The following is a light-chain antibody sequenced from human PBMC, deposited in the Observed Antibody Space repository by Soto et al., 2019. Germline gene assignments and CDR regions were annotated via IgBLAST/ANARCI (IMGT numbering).Light chain of an antibody. J-gene: IGLJ1*01. Sequence: QSVLTQPASVSGSPGHSITISCSGTSSDVGGYNYVSWYQQHPVKAPKLMIYDVSNRPSGVSNRFSGSKSGNTASLTISGLQAEDEAYYYCSSYISTSTLNVFGTGTKLTVL. CDR3: SSYISTSTLNV. V-gene: IGLV2-14*03. CDR1: SSDVGGYNY. CDR2: DVS.